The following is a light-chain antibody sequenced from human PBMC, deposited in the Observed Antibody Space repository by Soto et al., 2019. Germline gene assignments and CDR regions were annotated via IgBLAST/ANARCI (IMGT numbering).Light chain of an antibody. CDR3: ISYTTSVTYV. J-gene: IGLJ1*01. CDR2: GVS. Sequence: QSVLTQPASVSGSPGQSITISCTGTSSDVGGYNYVSWYQQHPGKAPKLMISGVSNRPSGVSNRFSGSKSGNTASLTISGFQTEDEADYYCISYTTSVTYVFGTGTKVTVL. CDR1: SSDVGGYNY. V-gene: IGLV2-14*01.